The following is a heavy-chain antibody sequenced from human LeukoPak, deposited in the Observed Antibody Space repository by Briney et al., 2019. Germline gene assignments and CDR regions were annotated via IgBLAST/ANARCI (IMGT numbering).Heavy chain of an antibody. CDR2: IQHSGST. CDR3: ARGGITAFDL. J-gene: IGHJ3*01. D-gene: IGHD3-10*01. CDR1: GGSIRSGGYS. Sequence: NASETLSLTGAVSGGSIRSGGYSWSWIRQPPGKGLEWIGYIQHSGSTYYNPSLQSRVATSVDRSKNQFSLRLHSVTAADTAVYYCARGGITAFDLWGQGTMVTVSS. V-gene: IGHV4-30-2*01.